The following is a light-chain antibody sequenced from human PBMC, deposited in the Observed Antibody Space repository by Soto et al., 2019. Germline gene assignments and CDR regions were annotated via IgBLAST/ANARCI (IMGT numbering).Light chain of an antibody. CDR1: RSINRW. J-gene: IGKJ1*01. CDR3: QQYSAYWT. CDR2: DAP. Sequence: IQMTQSPSTLSASVGDRVTITCRASRSINRWLAWYQQKPGKAPKLIISDAPNLENGVPSRFSGSASGTEFTLTISSLQSDDFATYYCQQYSAYWTFGQGTMVDVK. V-gene: IGKV1-5*01.